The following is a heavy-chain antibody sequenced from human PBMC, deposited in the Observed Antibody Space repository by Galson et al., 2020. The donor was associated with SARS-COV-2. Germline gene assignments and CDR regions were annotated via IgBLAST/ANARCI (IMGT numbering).Heavy chain of an antibody. CDR3: ATRLGFYDASGYYR. V-gene: IGHV3-48*03. CDR2: ISSSGSTI. J-gene: IGHJ4*02. CDR1: GFSFSSYE. D-gene: IGHD3-22*01. Sequence: GASLRLSCAASGFSFSSYEMNWVRQAPGKGLEWVSYISSSGSTIYYVDSVKGRFTISRDNAKNSLYLQMNSLRAEDTAVYYCATRLGFYDASGYYRWGQGTLVTVSS.